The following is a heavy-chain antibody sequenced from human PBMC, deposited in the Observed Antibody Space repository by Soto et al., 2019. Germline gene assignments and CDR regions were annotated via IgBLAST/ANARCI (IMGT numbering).Heavy chain of an antibody. Sequence: GASVKVSCKASGGTFSSYAISWVRQAPGQGLEWMGGIIPIFGTANYAQKFQGRVTITADESTSTAYMELSSLRSEDTAVYYCAREIPPLRYFDWLLSRESWFDPWGQGTLVTVSS. D-gene: IGHD3-9*01. CDR2: IIPIFGTA. CDR3: AREIPPLRYFDWLLSRESWFDP. CDR1: GGTFSSYA. J-gene: IGHJ5*02. V-gene: IGHV1-69*13.